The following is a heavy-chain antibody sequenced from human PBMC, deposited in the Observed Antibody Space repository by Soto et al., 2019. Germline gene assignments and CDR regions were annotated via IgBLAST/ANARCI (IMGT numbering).Heavy chain of an antibody. J-gene: IGHJ4*02. CDR3: TTVLILPLWFGESREPPNY. V-gene: IGHV3-15*01. CDR2: IKSKTDGGTT. D-gene: IGHD3-10*01. Sequence: PGGSLRLSCAASGFTFSNAWMSWVRQAPGKGLEWVGRIKSKTDGGTTDYAAPVKGRFTISRDDSKNTLYLQMSSLKTEDTAVYYCTTVLILPLWFGESREPPNYWGQGTLVTVSS. CDR1: GFTFSNAW.